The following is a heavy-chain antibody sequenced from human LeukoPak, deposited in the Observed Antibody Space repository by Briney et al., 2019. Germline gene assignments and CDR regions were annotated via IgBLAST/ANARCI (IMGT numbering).Heavy chain of an antibody. D-gene: IGHD3-22*01. CDR3: ARGSTARYYYDSSGYYRGAVDY. V-gene: IGHV4-59*01. CDR2: IYYSGST. CDR1: GGSISSYY. Sequence: PSETLSLTCTVSGGSISSYYWSWIRQPPGKGLEWIGYIYYSGSTQYNPSLKSRVTISVDTSRNQFSLILSSVTAADTAVYYCARGSTARYYYDSSGYYRGAVDYWGQGTLVTISS. J-gene: IGHJ4*02.